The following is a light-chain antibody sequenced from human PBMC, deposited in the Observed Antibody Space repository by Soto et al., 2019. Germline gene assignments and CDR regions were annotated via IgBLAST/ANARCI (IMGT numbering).Light chain of an antibody. CDR2: DVI. Sequence: QSALTQPPSASGTPGQSVTISCSGTSSDVGAYNYVSWYQQYPGNAPKLIIYDVIKRPSGVPDRFSASKSGNTASLTVSGLQDEDEDYYYGSSYAVTTNWVFGGGTKLTVL. CDR1: SSDVGAYNY. CDR3: SSYAVTTNWV. J-gene: IGLJ3*02. V-gene: IGLV2-8*01.